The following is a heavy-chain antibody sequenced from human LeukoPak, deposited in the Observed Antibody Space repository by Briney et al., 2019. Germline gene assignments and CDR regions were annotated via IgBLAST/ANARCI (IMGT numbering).Heavy chain of an antibody. J-gene: IGHJ2*01. CDR3: AKANSDGGSSNVHCDL. CDR1: GFTGSISA. D-gene: IGHD2-2*01. V-gene: IGHV3-23*01. Sequence: GGSQRLSCAASGFTGSISAMSGLRQAPGKGLDWVSAISGSGGSTYYADSVKGRFTISRDNSKDTLNLQLNSLRAADTAVYYCAKANSDGGSSNVHCDLWGRGTLVTVSS. CDR2: ISGSGGST.